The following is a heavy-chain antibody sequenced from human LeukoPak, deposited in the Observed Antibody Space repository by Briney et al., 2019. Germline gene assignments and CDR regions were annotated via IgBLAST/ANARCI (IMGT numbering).Heavy chain of an antibody. J-gene: IGHJ3*02. CDR2: IGIAGDT. CDR3: IRGGIQVSGIDAFDI. D-gene: IGHD5/OR15-5a*01. Sequence: GGSLRLSCAASGFTFSSYDMPWVRQAPGRGLEWVSAIGIAGDTYYPDSVKGRFTISREIAKNSMYLQMNSLKDGDTAVYYCIRGGIQVSGIDAFDIWGQGTMVTVSS. V-gene: IGHV3-13*01. CDR1: GFTFSSYD.